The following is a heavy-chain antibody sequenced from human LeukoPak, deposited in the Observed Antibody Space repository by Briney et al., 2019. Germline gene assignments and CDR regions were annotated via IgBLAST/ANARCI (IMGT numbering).Heavy chain of an antibody. V-gene: IGHV4-59*01. CDR3: ARDKYSRDAFDI. Sequence: SETLSLTCTVSGGSISSYYWSWIRQPPGKGLEWIGYIYYSGSTNYNPSLKSRVTISVDTPKNQFSLKLSSVTAADTAVYYCARDKYSRDAFDIWGQGTMVTVSS. CDR2: IYYSGST. D-gene: IGHD6-6*01. J-gene: IGHJ3*02. CDR1: GGSISSYY.